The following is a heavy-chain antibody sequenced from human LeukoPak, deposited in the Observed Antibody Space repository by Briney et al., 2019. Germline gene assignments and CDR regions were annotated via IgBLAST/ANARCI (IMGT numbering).Heavy chain of an antibody. CDR1: GFTFSNYA. CDR2: ISASGGYT. CDR3: AKDVETTVTIWSYFDY. J-gene: IGHJ4*02. D-gene: IGHD4-17*01. V-gene: IGHV3-23*01. Sequence: PGGSLRLSCAASGFTFSNYAMSWVRQAPGKGLEWVSGISASGGYTFYADSVKGQFTISRDNSKNTLYLQMNSLRAEDTAVYYCAKDVETTVTIWSYFDYWGQGTLVTVSS.